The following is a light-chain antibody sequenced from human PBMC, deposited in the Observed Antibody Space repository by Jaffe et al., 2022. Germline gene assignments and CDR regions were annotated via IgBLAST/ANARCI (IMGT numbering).Light chain of an antibody. CDR1: RSNIETNN. Sequence: QSVLTQPPSASGTPGQRVTISCSGSRSNIETNNVYWYQHLPGTAPKLLIFRNNQRPSGVPDRFSGSKSGTSASLAISELRSEDEADYYCATWDDSLSGVIFGGGTKLTVL. J-gene: IGLJ2*01. CDR2: RNN. V-gene: IGLV1-47*01. CDR3: ATWDDSLSGVI.